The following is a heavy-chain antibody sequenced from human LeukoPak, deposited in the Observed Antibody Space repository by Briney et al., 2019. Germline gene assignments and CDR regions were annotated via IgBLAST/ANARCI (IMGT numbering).Heavy chain of an antibody. V-gene: IGHV1-69*04. CDR3: ARDRGGPYYFDY. CDR1: GGTFSSYA. Sequence: SVKVSCKASGGTFSSYAISWVRQAPGQGLEWMGRIIPIFGIANYAQKFQGRVTITADKSTSTAYMELSSLRSEDTAVYCCARDRGGPYYFDYWGQGTLVTVSS. CDR2: IIPIFGIA. J-gene: IGHJ4*02.